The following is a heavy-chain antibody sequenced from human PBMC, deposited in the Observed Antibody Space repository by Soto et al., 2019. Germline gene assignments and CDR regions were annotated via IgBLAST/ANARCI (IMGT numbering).Heavy chain of an antibody. CDR3: AKDPSGSYMVSALDC. J-gene: IGHJ4*01. Sequence: ARVCVIKDPEQGLRSVSAISGSGGSTYYADSVKGGFTISRDNSKNTLYLQMSTLRPEDTAVYYCAKDPSGSYMVSALDCWGHGTLVPVSS. CDR1: A. CDR2: ISGSGGST. D-gene: IGHD3-10*01. V-gene: IGHV3-23*01.